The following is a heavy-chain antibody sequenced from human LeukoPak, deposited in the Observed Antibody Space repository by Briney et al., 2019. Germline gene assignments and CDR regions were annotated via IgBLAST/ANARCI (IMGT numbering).Heavy chain of an antibody. CDR1: GFTFSSYS. D-gene: IGHD2-15*01. V-gene: IGHV3-48*01. J-gene: IGHJ4*02. Sequence: TGGSLRLSCVASGFTFSSYSMNWVRQAPGKGLEWISYITSSSSTIFYADSVKGRFTISRDNAKNSLYLQLNSLRVEDTAVYYCARGKVVVRGTLFDYWGQGILVTVSS. CDR3: ARGKVVVRGTLFDY. CDR2: ITSSSSTI.